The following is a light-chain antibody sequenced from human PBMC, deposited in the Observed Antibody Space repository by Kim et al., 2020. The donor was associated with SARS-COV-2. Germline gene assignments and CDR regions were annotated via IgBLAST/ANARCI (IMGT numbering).Light chain of an antibody. CDR1: QDISNH. Sequence: DIQMTQSPSSLSASVGDRVTITCQASQDISNHLNWYQQKPGKAPKLLIYAASNLETGVPSRFSGNRSGTDFTFTISSLQPEDFATYYCQQYDNAALTFGGGTKVDIK. CDR2: AAS. CDR3: QQYDNAALT. V-gene: IGKV1-33*01. J-gene: IGKJ4*01.